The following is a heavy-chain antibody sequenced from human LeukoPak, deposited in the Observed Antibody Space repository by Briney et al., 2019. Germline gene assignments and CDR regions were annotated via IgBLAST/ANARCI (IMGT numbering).Heavy chain of an antibody. D-gene: IGHD3-9*01. CDR2: INHSGST. J-gene: IGHJ4*02. V-gene: IGHV4-34*01. CDR1: GGSFSGYY. Sequence: SETLSLTCAVYGGSFSGYYWSWIRQPPGKGLEWIGEINHSGSTNYNPSLKSRVTISVDMSKNQFSLKLSSVTAADTAVYYCARVHLYDILTGSDDYWGQGTLVTVSS. CDR3: ARVHLYDILTGSDDY.